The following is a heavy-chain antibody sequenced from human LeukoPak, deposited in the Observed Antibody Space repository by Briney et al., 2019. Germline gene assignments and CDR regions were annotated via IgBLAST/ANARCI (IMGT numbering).Heavy chain of an antibody. CDR1: GFTFSSYS. J-gene: IGHJ6*03. D-gene: IGHD3-10*01. CDR2: ISSSSSYI. CDR3: ARGSGGLLWFGESLYYYYYYYMDV. V-gene: IGHV3-21*01. Sequence: GGSLRLSCAASGFTFSSYSMNWVRQAPGKGLEWVSSISSSSSYIYYADSVKGRFTISRDNAKNSLYLQMNSLRAEDTAVYYCARGSGGLLWFGESLYYYYYYYMDVWGKGTTVTVSS.